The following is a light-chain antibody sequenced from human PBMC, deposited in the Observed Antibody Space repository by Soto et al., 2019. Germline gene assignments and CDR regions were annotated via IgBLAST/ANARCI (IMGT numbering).Light chain of an antibody. J-gene: IGKJ1*01. V-gene: IGKV3-15*01. CDR2: GAS. Sequence: EIVMTQSPATLSVSPGERATLSCRASQRVSSNLAWYQQKPGQAPRLLIYGASTRATGIPARFSGSASGTEFSITISRLQFEDFAVYYCQQYNNWPSWTFGPGTTVELK. CDR3: QQYNNWPSWT. CDR1: QRVSSN.